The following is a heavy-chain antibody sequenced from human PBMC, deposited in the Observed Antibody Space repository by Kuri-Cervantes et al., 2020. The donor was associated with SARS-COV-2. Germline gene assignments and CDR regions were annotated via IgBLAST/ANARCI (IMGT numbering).Heavy chain of an antibody. CDR3: ARPTRGKLD. Sequence: KVSCKGSGYSFTGHWIAWVRQMPGKGLECMGIIYPGDSDTRYSPSFQGQVTISADKSINTAYLQWSSLKASDTAMYYCARPTRGKLDWGPGTLVTVSS. V-gene: IGHV5-51*01. D-gene: IGHD1-7*01. J-gene: IGHJ4*02. CDR1: GYSFTGHW. CDR2: IYPGDSDT.